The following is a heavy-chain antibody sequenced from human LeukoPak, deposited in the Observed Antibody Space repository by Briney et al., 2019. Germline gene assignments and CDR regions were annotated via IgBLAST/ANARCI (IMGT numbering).Heavy chain of an antibody. CDR2: LYSGSDT. D-gene: IGHD3-10*01. V-gene: IGHV3-53*01. Sequence: GGSLRLSCEAYGFTVSTNYMNWVRQAPGKGLEWVSILYSGSDTYYADSVKGRFTISRDSSKNILSLQMNNLRAEDTAVYYCARVGDHFHWYLDLWGRGTLVTVSS. J-gene: IGHJ2*01. CDR3: ARVGDHFHWYLDL. CDR1: GFTVSTNY.